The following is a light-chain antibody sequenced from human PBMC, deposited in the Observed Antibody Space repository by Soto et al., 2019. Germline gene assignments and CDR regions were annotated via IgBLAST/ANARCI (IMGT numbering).Light chain of an antibody. CDR3: QQYNNWPPVT. V-gene: IGKV3-15*01. CDR2: GAT. Sequence: EVVMTQSPATLSLSPGERATLSCRASHTVRDNLGWYQQKPGQPPRLLIYGATIRATGIPARFSGSGSGTEFTLTITSLQSEDFAVYYCQQYNNWPPVTFGQGTKVDIK. J-gene: IGKJ1*01. CDR1: HTVRDN.